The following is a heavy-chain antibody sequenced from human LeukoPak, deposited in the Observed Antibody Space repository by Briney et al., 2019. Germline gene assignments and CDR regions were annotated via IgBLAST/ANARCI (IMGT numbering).Heavy chain of an antibody. CDR1: GFTFSNFG. D-gene: IGHD2-2*02. V-gene: IGHV3-21*01. Sequence: GGSLRLSCAASGFTFSNFGMHWVRQAPGKGLEWVSSISSSSSYIYQADSVKGRFTISRDNAKNSLYLQMNGLRAEDTAVYYCARDTKYQPLLYPCELDYWGQGTLVTVSS. CDR3: ARDTKYQPLLYPCELDY. CDR2: ISSSSSYI. J-gene: IGHJ4*02.